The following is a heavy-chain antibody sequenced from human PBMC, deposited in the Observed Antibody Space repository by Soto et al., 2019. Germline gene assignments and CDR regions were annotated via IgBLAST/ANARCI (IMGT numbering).Heavy chain of an antibody. V-gene: IGHV3-48*02. CDR3: ARAVEGHFDF. D-gene: IGHD6-19*01. CDR1: GFTFRVYS. Sequence: EVQLVESGGGLVQPGGSLGLSCSAYGFTFRVYSMYWVRQAPGKGLEWVSYITSDERTIHYGDSGKGRFTISRDNANNSEYRRLTSLRDDETAVYFCARAVEGHFDFWGQGILVTVSS. J-gene: IGHJ4*01. CDR2: ITSDERTI.